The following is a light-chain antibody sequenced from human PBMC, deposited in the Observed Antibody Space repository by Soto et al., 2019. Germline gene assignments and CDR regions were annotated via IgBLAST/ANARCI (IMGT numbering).Light chain of an antibody. V-gene: IGLV2-11*01. CDR3: CSYAGNYIFV. Sequence: QSVLTQPRSVSGSPGQSITISCTGTSSDVGGYNHVSWYQQHPGKAPKLMIYDVDKRPSGVPDRFSGSKSGNTASLTISGLQTEDEGDYYCCSYAGNYIFVFGGGTKLTVL. J-gene: IGLJ2*01. CDR2: DVD. CDR1: SSDVGGYNH.